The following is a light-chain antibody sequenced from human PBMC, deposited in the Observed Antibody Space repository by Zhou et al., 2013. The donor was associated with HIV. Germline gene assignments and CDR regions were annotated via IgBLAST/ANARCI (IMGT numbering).Light chain of an antibody. CDR2: KAS. V-gene: IGKV1-5*03. CDR1: QSISSW. J-gene: IGKJ5*01. CDR3: QHYNTNSPIT. Sequence: DIQMTQSPSTLSASVGDRVTITCRASQSISSWLAWYQQKPGKAPKLLIYKASSLESGVPIRFRGSGFGTEFTLTISSLQPDDFATYYCQHYNTNSPITFGQGTRLEIK.